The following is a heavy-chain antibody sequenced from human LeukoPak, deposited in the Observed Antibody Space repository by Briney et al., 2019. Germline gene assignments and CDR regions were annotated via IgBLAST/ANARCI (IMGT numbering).Heavy chain of an antibody. CDR2: IYYSGST. Sequence: SETLSLTCTVSGGSINSYYWSWIRQPPGKGLEWIGYIYYSGSTNYNPSLKSRVTISEDTSDNKFSLKLTSLTAAGTAVYYCVRHLSAGRPAFDIWGQGTMVTVSS. D-gene: IGHD2-15*01. CDR1: GGSINSYY. CDR3: VRHLSAGRPAFDI. J-gene: IGHJ3*02. V-gene: IGHV4-59*08.